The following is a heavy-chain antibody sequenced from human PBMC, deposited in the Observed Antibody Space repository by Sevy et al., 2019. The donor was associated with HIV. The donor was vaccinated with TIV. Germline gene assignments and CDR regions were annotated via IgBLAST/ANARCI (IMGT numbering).Heavy chain of an antibody. J-gene: IGHJ4*02. Sequence: ASVKVSCKVSGYHFIGYYIHWVRQAPGQGLEWMAWIKPFNGDTKYAQIFQGRVTVTWDTSTSTAYMDLTRLLYDDTAIYYCATDRGIHSPFNNWGQGTLVTVSS. CDR1: GYHFIGYY. CDR2: IKPFNGDT. D-gene: IGHD1-1*01. CDR3: ATDRGIHSPFNN. V-gene: IGHV1-2*02.